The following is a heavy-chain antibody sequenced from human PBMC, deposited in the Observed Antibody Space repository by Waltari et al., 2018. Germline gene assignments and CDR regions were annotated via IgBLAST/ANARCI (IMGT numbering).Heavy chain of an antibody. CDR2: INHSGST. V-gene: IGHV4-34*01. D-gene: IGHD3-3*01. CDR3: ARGRRYDFWSGSHAPIPRPRYFDY. CDR1: GGSFSGYY. J-gene: IGHJ4*02. Sequence: QVQLQQWGAGLLKPSETLSLTCAVYGGSFSGYYWSWIRQPPGKGLEWIGEINHSGSTNYNPSLKSRVTISVDTSKNQFSLKLSSVTAADTAVYYCARGRRYDFWSGSHAPIPRPRYFDYWGQGTLVTVSS.